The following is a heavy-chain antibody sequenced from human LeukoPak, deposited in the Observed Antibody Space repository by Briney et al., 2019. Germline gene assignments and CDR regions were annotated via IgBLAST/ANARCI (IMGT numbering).Heavy chain of an antibody. J-gene: IGHJ4*02. CDR3: AREGDCHVVDY. V-gene: IGHV4-4*07. D-gene: IGHD2-21*02. CDR2: IYTSGST. Sequence: SETLSLTCTVSGGSISSYYWSWIRQPAGKGLGWIGRIYTSGSTNYNPSLKSRVTMSVDTSKNQFSLKLSSVTAADTAVYYCAREGDCHVVDYWGQGTLVTVSS. CDR1: GGSISSYY.